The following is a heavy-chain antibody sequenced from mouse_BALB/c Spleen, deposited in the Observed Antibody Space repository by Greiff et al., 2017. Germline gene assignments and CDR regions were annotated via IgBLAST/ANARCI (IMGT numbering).Heavy chain of an antibody. D-gene: IGHD1-1*01. CDR1: GYSFTSYW. CDR3: TRFAYYYGSNFMDY. CDR2: IYPGNSDT. V-gene: IGHV1-5*01. J-gene: IGHJ4*01. Sequence: VQLQQSGTVLARPGASVKMSCKASGYSFTSYWMHWVKQRPGQGLEWIGAIYPGNSDTSYNQKFKGKAKLTAVTSASTAYMELSSLTNEDSAVYYCTRFAYYYGSNFMDYWGQGTSVTVSS.